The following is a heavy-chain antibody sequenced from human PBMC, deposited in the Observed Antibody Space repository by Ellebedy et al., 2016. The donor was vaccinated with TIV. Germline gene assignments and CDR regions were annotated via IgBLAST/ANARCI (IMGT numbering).Heavy chain of an antibody. Sequence: GGSLRLXXAASGFIFNNYAMSWVRQAPGKGLEWVSAISDSGGSSYYADSVKGRFTISRDNSKNTLYLQMNSLRVEDTALYYCVKGTSDGYYYDSSGDYKWFDPWGQGTLVTVSS. CDR1: GFIFNNYA. V-gene: IGHV3-23*01. D-gene: IGHD3-22*01. CDR2: ISDSGGSS. CDR3: VKGTSDGYYYDSSGDYKWFDP. J-gene: IGHJ5*02.